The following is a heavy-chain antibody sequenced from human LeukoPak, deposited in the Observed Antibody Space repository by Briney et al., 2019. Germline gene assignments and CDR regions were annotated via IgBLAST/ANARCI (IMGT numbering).Heavy chain of an antibody. D-gene: IGHD5-12*01. J-gene: IGHJ4*02. CDR2: ISYDGSNE. CDR1: GFTFSSNA. CDR3: ARDKTFIATTTTGYFEY. Sequence: RRSLRLSCAASGFTFSSNAMHWVRQAPGKGLEWVAVISYDGSNEYYADSVKGRFTISRDNSKNTLYLQMNSLRGADTAVYYCARDKTFIATTTTGYFEYWGQGTLVTVFS. V-gene: IGHV3-30-3*01.